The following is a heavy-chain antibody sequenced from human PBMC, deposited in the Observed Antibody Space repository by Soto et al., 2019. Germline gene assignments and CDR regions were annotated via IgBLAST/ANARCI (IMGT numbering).Heavy chain of an antibody. CDR3: ASLEDYYYGMDV. D-gene: IGHD3-3*01. CDR2: IYHSGST. CDR1: GGSITSGDNY. Sequence: PSETLSLTCTVSGGSITSGDNYWSWIRQPPGKGLEWIGEIYHSGSTNYNPSLKSRVTISVDKSKNQFSLKLSSVTAADTAVYYCASLEDYYYGMDVWGQGTTVTVSS. J-gene: IGHJ6*02. V-gene: IGHV4-4*02.